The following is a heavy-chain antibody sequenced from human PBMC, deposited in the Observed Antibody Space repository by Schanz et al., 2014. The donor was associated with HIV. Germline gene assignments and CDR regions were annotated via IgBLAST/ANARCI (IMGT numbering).Heavy chain of an antibody. CDR1: GFTFSSYA. CDR3: AKDAYASKYINWVDP. J-gene: IGHJ5*02. CDR2: ISGSGGST. Sequence: EVQLAESGGDWVQPGGSLRLSCAASGFTFSSYAMSWVRQAPGKGLEWVSVISGSGGSTYYADSVKGRFTISRDNSKNTLYLQMISLRVEDTAVYYCAKDAYASKYINWVDPWGQGTLVTVSS. V-gene: IGHV3-23*04. D-gene: IGHD2-2*01.